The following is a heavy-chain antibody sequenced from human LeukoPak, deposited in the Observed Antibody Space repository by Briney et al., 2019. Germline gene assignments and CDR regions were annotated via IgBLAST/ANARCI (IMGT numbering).Heavy chain of an antibody. D-gene: IGHD3-16*01. J-gene: IGHJ2*01. V-gene: IGHV4-4*07. Sequence: SETLSLTCTVSGGSISSYYWSWIRQPAGKGVEWIGRIYTSGSTNYNPSLKSRVTMSVDTSKNQFSLKLSSVTAADTAVYYCARGAIRNCYFDLWGRGTLVTVSS. CDR2: IYTSGST. CDR3: ARGAIRNCYFDL. CDR1: GGSISSYY.